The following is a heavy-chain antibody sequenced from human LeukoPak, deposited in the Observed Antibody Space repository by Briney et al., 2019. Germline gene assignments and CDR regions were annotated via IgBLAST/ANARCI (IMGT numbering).Heavy chain of an antibody. CDR2: ISTSTSYI. D-gene: IGHD6-13*01. CDR3: AREGYWSTNWYKFGSLLRYFDL. V-gene: IGHV3-21*01. CDR1: GFTFSSYI. Sequence: GGSLRLSCAASGFTFSSYIMNWVRQTPGKGLEWVSSISTSTSYIYYADSVKGRFTISRDNAKNSLYLQMNSLRAEDTAVYYCAREGYWSTNWYKFGSLLRYFDLWGRGTLVTVSS. J-gene: IGHJ2*01.